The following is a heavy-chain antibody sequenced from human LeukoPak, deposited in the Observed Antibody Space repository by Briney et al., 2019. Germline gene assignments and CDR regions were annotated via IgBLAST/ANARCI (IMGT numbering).Heavy chain of an antibody. D-gene: IGHD3-10*01. CDR1: GFTFSSYW. Sequence: PGGSLRPSCVASGFTFSSYWMSWGRQAPGKGLELVATIKQDGSDKYFVDSVKGRFTITRDNAKKSLYLQMNSLRAEDTALYHRARGPLFGEFKGFDPWGQGTLVTVSS. V-gene: IGHV3-7*03. CDR3: ARGPLFGEFKGFDP. CDR2: IKQDGSDK. J-gene: IGHJ5*02.